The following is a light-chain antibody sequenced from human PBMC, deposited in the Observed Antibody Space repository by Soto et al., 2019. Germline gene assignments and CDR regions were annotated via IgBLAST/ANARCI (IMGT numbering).Light chain of an antibody. Sequence: EIVMTQSPATLSVSPGERATLSCRASQSVSYNLAWYQQKPGQAPSLLIYAASTRATGIPARFSGSGSGTEFTLTISSLQSEDFAVYSCQQYNNWPPYTFGQGTKLEIK. CDR1: QSVSYN. V-gene: IGKV3-15*01. J-gene: IGKJ2*01. CDR3: QQYNNWPPYT. CDR2: AAS.